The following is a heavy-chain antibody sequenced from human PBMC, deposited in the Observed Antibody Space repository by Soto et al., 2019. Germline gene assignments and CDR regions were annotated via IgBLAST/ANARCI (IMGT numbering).Heavy chain of an antibody. J-gene: IGHJ6*04. Sequence: XXTLSLPFAVYGGSFSGYYWRWIPQPPGKGLEWIGEINHSGSTNYNPSLKSRVTISVDTSKNQFSLKLSSVTAADTDVYYCARVKSVYYGSGSYMGMDVWGKGTTVTVSS. CDR2: INHSGST. CDR3: ARVKSVYYGSGSYMGMDV. CDR1: GGSFSGYY. V-gene: IGHV4-34*01. D-gene: IGHD3-10*01.